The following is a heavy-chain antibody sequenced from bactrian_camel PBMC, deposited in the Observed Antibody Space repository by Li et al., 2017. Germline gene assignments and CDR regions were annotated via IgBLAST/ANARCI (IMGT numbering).Heavy chain of an antibody. D-gene: IGHD6*01. CDR1: GFTFSSYY. CDR2: IYGAGSDT. Sequence: VESGGGLVQPGGSLRLSCAASGFTFSSYYMSWVRQAPGKGLEWVSSIYGAGSDTYYADSVKGRFTISRDNARNTVYLQMNSLKSEGTALYYCATGYGSSSLSTPRGQGTQVTVS. J-gene: IGHJ4*01. CDR3: ATGYGSSSLSTP. V-gene: IGHV3-2*01.